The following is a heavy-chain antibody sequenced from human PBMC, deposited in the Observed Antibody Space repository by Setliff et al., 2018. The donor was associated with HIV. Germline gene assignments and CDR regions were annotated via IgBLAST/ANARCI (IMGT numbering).Heavy chain of an antibody. J-gene: IGHJ4*02. CDR1: GYSFPTYW. V-gene: IGHV5-51*01. CDR3: ARGAGYNFWSGPDY. Sequence: GESLKISCKGSGYSFPTYWIAWVRQMPGKGLEWMGVIYPDESDSRYSPSFRGQVTISADKSINTAYLQWSSLKASDTAMYYCARGAGYNFWSGPDYWGQGTLVTVSS. CDR2: IYPDESDS. D-gene: IGHD3-3*01.